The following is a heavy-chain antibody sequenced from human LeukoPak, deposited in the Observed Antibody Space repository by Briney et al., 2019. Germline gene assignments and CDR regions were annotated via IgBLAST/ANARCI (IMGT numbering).Heavy chain of an antibody. D-gene: IGHD2-21*02. V-gene: IGHV3-23*01. CDR2: ISGNGGNT. Sequence: GGSLRLSCAASGFTFSSYAMSWVRQAPGKGPEWVSAISGNGGNTYYPDSVKGRFTISRDNSKNTLYLQMNSLRAEDTAVYYCAKGDAVTAIFPLDYWGQGTLVIVSS. CDR3: AKGDAVTAIFPLDY. CDR1: GFTFSSYA. J-gene: IGHJ4*02.